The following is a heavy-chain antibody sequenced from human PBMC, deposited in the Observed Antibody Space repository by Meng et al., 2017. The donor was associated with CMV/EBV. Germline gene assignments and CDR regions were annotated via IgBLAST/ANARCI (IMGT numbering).Heavy chain of an antibody. V-gene: IGHV3-21*01. CDR1: GFTFSSYS. D-gene: IGHD2-15*01. CDR2: ISSSSSYI. CDR3: ARDKGYCSGGSCYWDAFDI. Sequence: GESLKISCVASGFTFSSYSMNWVRQAPGKGLEWVSSISSSSSYIYYADSVKGRFTISRDNAKNSLYLQMNSLRAEDTAVYYCARDKGYCSGGSCYWDAFDIWGQGTMVTVSS. J-gene: IGHJ3*02.